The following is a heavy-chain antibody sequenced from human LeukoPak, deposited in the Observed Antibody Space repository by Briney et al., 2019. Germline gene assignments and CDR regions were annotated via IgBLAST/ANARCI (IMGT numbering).Heavy chain of an antibody. V-gene: IGHV3-23*01. J-gene: IGHJ4*02. CDR3: AKSTLGLAAAASGY. Sequence: GGSLKLSCAASGFTFSSYAMSWVRQAPGKGLEWVSAISGSGGSTYYADSVKGRFTISRDNSKNTLYLQMNSLRAEDTAVYYCAKSTLGLAAAASGYWGQGTLVTVSS. CDR2: ISGSGGST. CDR1: GFTFSSYA. D-gene: IGHD6-13*01.